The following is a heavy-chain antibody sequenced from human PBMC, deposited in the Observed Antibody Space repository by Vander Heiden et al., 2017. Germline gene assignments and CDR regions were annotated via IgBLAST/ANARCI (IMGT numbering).Heavy chain of an antibody. Sequence: EVQLVESGGGLVQPGRSLRLSCTASGFTFGDYAMSWFRQAPGKGLEWVGFIRSKAYGGTTEYAAAVKGRFTISRDDSKSIAYLQMNSLKTEDTAVYYCTRRHWSSTSCPVDYWGQGNLVTVSS. CDR3: TRRHWSSTSCPVDY. D-gene: IGHD2-2*01. J-gene: IGHJ4*02. CDR2: IRSKAYGGTT. V-gene: IGHV3-49*03. CDR1: GFTFGDYA.